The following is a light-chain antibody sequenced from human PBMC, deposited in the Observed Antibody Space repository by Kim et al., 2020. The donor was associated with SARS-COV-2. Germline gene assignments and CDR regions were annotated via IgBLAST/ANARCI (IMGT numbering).Light chain of an antibody. CDR1: SLRSYY. CDR2: GTN. J-gene: IGLJ2*01. Sequence: SSELTQDPAVSVALGQTVRITCQGDSLRSYYASRYQQKPGQAPVLVIYGTNNRPSGIPDRFSGSSSGNIASLNPAGAQAEDQADYYCNSRAIRRNPVVFG. V-gene: IGLV3-19*01. CDR3: NSRAIRRNPVV.